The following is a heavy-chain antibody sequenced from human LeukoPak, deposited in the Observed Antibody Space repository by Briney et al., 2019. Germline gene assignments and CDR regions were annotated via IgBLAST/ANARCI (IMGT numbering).Heavy chain of an antibody. CDR3: AKQKGYCSGGSRYYSDY. J-gene: IGHJ4*02. Sequence: GGSLRLSCAASGLTFSSYAMSWVRQAPGKGLEWVSTLSGSGASTSYAGSVKGRFTISRDNSKNTLYLQMNSLRAEDTARYYCAKQKGYCSGGSRYYSDYWGQGTLVTVSS. D-gene: IGHD2-15*01. CDR2: LSGSGAST. CDR1: GLTFSSYA. V-gene: IGHV3-23*01.